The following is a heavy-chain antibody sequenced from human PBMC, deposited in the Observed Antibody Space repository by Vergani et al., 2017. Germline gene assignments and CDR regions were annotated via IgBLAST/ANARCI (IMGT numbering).Heavy chain of an antibody. CDR3: ARLRVGVADY. V-gene: IGHV1-46*01. D-gene: IGHD2-15*01. J-gene: IGHJ4*02. CDR1: GYTFTSYY. CDR2: INPSGGST. Sequence: QVQLVQSGAEVKKPGASVKVSCKASGYTFTSYYMHWVRQAPGQGLEWMGIINPSGGSTSYAQKFQGRVTMTRDTSTSTVYMELNSLRAEDTAVYYCARLRVGVADYWGQGTLVTVSS.